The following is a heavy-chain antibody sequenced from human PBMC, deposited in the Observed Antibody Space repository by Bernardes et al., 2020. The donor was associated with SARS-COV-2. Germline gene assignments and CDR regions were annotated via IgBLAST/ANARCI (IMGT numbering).Heavy chain of an antibody. D-gene: IGHD3-10*01. CDR2: VNGDGSRT. CDR3: ARDRDRYISGNYGMDV. V-gene: IGHV3-74*01. CDR1: GFTFSNYW. J-gene: IGHJ6*02. Sequence: GGSLRLSCAVSGFTFSNYWMHWVRQVPGEGLVWVARVNGDGSRTDYADSVKGRFTISRDNARNTLHLRMNSLRGEDTGVYFCARDRDRYISGNYGMDVWGQGTTVTVSS.